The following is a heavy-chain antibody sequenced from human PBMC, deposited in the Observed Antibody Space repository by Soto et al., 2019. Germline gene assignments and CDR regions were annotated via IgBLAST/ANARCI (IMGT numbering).Heavy chain of an antibody. V-gene: IGHV3-15*01. Sequence: EVQLVESGGGLVKPGGSLRLSCATSGFTFSDAWMSWVRQAPGKGLEWVGRIKSKTDSGTIDYAAPVRGRFTISRDDSENTLYLQMNSLKTEDTAVYYCTTSTTATTPSGFWGQGTLVTVSS. J-gene: IGHJ4*02. CDR1: GFTFSDAW. CDR3: TTSTTATTPSGF. D-gene: IGHD4-17*01. CDR2: IKSKTDSGTI.